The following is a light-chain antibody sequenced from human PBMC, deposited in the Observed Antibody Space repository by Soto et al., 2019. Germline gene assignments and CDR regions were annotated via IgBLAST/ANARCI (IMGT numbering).Light chain of an antibody. CDR2: GAS. V-gene: IGKV3-20*01. CDR1: QSVASSY. Sequence: ETVLTQSPGTLSLSPGERATLSCRASQSVASSYLAWYQQKPGQAPRLLIYGASSRATGIPDRFSGSGSGTDFTLTISRLEPEDFAVYYCQQYGRSPWTLGQGTKVDIK. J-gene: IGKJ1*01. CDR3: QQYGRSPWT.